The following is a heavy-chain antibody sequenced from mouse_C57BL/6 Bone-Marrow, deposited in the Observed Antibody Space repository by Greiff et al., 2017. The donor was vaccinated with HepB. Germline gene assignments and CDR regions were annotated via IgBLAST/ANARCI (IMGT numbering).Heavy chain of an antibody. CDR3: ARILLYYYGSSYWYFDV. CDR2: IDPNSGGT. V-gene: IGHV1-72*01. CDR1: GYTFTSYW. J-gene: IGHJ1*03. D-gene: IGHD1-1*01. Sequence: QVQLKQPGAELVKPGASVKLSCKASGYTFTSYWMHWVKQRPGRGLEWIGRIDPNSGGTKYNEKFKSKATLTVDKPSSTAYMQLSSLTSEDSAVYYCARILLYYYGSSYWYFDVWGTGTTVTVSS.